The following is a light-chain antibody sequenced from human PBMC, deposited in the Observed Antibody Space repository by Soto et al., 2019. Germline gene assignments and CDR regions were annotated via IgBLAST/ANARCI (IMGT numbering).Light chain of an antibody. J-gene: IGLJ1*01. CDR3: SSYTTSSTLV. Sequence: QSALTQPASVTASPGQAVTISCAGTRSGVGGYNYVSWYQQRPGRAPKLMIYEVTYRPSGVSNRFSGSKSGNTASLTISGLQAEDEADYYCSSYTTSSTLVFGTGTKVTVL. CDR1: RSGVGGYNY. V-gene: IGLV2-14*01. CDR2: EVT.